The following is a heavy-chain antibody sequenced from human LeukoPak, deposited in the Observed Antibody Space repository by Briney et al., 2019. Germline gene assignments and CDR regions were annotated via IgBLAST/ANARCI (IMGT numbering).Heavy chain of an antibody. V-gene: IGHV3-30*04. CDR1: GFTFSSYA. CDR3: ARDQYYYDSRSIGV. J-gene: IGHJ4*02. D-gene: IGHD3-22*01. CDR2: ISYDGSNK. Sequence: TGRSLRLSCAASGFTFSSYAMHWVRQAPGKGLEWVAVISYDGSNKYYADSVKGRFTISRDNAKNSLYLQMNSLRAEGTAVYYCARDQYYYDSRSIGVWGQGTLVTVSS.